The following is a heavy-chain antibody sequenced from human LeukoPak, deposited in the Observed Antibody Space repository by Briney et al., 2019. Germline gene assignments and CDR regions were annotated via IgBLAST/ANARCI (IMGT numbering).Heavy chain of an antibody. CDR2: ISDSGGST. D-gene: IGHD3-3*01. Sequence: GGTLRLSCAASGFTFSSFSMTWVRQAPGKGLEWVSTISDSGGSTYYADSVRGRFTISRDNSKNTLFLQMNSLRAEDSAVYYCAKNHGRFLEWFDYWGQGTLVTVSS. CDR3: AKNHGRFLEWFDY. CDR1: GFTFSSFS. J-gene: IGHJ4*02. V-gene: IGHV3-23*01.